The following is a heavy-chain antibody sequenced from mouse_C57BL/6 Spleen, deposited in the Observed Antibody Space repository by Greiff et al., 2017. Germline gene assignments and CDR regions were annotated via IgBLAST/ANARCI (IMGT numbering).Heavy chain of an antibody. CDR2: ISSGGSYT. CDR1: GFTFSSYG. Sequence: VQLKESGGDLVKPGGSLKLSCAASGFTFSSYGMSWVRQTPDKRLEWVATISSGGSYTYYPDSVKGRFTISRDNAKNTLYLQMSSLKSEDTAMYYCARHELATVVASPYYFDYWGQGTTLTVSS. V-gene: IGHV5-6*01. D-gene: IGHD1-1*01. J-gene: IGHJ2*01. CDR3: ARHELATVVASPYYFDY.